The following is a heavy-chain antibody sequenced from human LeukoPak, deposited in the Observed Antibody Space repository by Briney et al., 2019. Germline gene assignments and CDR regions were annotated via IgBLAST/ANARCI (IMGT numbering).Heavy chain of an antibody. J-gene: IGHJ4*02. D-gene: IGHD2/OR15-2a*01. Sequence: SQTLSLTCAISGDSVSSNSASWNWIRQSPSRGLEWLGRTYYRSKWYYDYTLSVKSRIIINPDTSKNQFSLHLNSVTPEDTAVYYCARESERIGFDFDYWGQGTLVTVSS. V-gene: IGHV6-1*01. CDR3: ARESERIGFDFDY. CDR1: GDSVSSNSAS. CDR2: TYYRSKWYY.